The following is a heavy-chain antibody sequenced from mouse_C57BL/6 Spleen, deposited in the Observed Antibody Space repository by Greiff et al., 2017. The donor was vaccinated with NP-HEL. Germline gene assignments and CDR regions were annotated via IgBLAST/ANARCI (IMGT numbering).Heavy chain of an antibody. J-gene: IGHJ3*01. Sequence: QVQLQQPGAELVKPGASVKLSCKASGYTFTSYWMQWVKQRPGQGLEWIGEIDPSDSYTNSNQKFKGKATLTVDTSSSTAYMQLSSLTSEDSAVYYCARGGTAQATRAWFAYWGQGTLVTVSA. D-gene: IGHD3-2*02. CDR2: IDPSDSYT. V-gene: IGHV1-50*01. CDR3: ARGGTAQATRAWFAY. CDR1: GYTFTSYW.